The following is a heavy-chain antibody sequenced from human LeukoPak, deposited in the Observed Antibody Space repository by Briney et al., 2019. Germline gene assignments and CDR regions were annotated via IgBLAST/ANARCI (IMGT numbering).Heavy chain of an antibody. CDR1: GFTFSSYG. CDR3: SKGGITEWYYYMDV. J-gene: IGHJ6*03. Sequence: GGSLRLSCAASGFTFSSYGMSWVRQAPGKGLEWVSTISGGGGSKYYADSVKGRFTISRDNSKNTLYLQMNSLRADDTAGYTCSKGGITEWYYYMDVGGKGTTVTVSS. V-gene: IGHV3-23*01. D-gene: IGHD1-14*01. CDR2: ISGGGGSK.